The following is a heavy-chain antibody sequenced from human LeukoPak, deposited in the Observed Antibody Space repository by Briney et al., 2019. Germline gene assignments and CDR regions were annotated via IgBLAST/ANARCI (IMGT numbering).Heavy chain of an antibody. D-gene: IGHD3-10*01. Sequence: ASVKVSCKASGYTFTSYAMNWVRQAPGQGLEWMGWINTNTGNPTYAQGFTGRFVFSLDTSVSTAYLQISSLKAEDTAVYYCARTFDGSGSYYGMDVWGQGTTVTVSS. V-gene: IGHV7-4-1*02. CDR3: ARTFDGSGSYYGMDV. CDR1: GYTFTSYA. J-gene: IGHJ6*02. CDR2: INTNTGNP.